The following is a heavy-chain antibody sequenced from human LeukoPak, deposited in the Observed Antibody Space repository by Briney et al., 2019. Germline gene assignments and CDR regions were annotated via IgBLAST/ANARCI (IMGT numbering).Heavy chain of an antibody. J-gene: IGHJ5*02. D-gene: IGHD6-19*01. CDR2: ISAYNGNT. V-gene: IGHV1-18*01. Sequence: ASVKVSCKASGYTFTSYGISWVRQAPGQGLEWMGWISAYNGNTNYAQKLQGRVTMTTDTSTSTAYMELRSLRSDDTAVYYCARGLVQQWLVGNWFDPWGPGTLVTVSS. CDR1: GYTFTSYG. CDR3: ARGLVQQWLVGNWFDP.